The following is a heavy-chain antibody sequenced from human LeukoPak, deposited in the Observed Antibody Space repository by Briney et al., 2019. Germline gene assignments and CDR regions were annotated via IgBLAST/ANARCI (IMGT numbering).Heavy chain of an antibody. V-gene: IGHV3-30*18. J-gene: IGHJ3*02. CDR3: AKDKGDIVVVPASKLGDAFDI. CDR2: ISYDGSNK. D-gene: IGHD2-2*01. CDR1: GFTFSSYG. Sequence: GGSLRLSCAASGFTFSSYGMHWVRQAPGKGLEWVAVISYDGSNKYYADSVKGRFTISRDNSKNTLYLQMNSLRAEDTAVYYCAKDKGDIVVVPASKLGDAFDIWGQGTMVTVSS.